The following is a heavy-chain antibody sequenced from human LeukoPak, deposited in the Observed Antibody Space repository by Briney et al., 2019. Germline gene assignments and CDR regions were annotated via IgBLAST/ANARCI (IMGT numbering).Heavy chain of an antibody. V-gene: IGHV3-7*01. Sequence: GGSLRLSCEASGFTFSIYWMSWVRQAPGKGLEWVANIKEDGSETDYVDSVKGRFIISRDNVKNSLYLQMNSLRTEDTAMYYCARDRAVDGVFDLWGQGTMVTVSS. D-gene: IGHD6-19*01. CDR1: GFTFSIYW. CDR2: IKEDGSET. CDR3: ARDRAVDGVFDL. J-gene: IGHJ5*02.